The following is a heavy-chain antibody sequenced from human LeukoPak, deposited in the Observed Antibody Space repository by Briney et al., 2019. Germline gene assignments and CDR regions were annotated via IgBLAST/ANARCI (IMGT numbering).Heavy chain of an antibody. CDR2: MNPNTGNA. CDR3: ARVGYSNSYDY. J-gene: IGHJ4*02. CDR1: GYTFTNFD. Sequence: GASVKVCCKASGYTFTNFDINWVRQATGQGLAWMGWMNPNTGNAGYAQKFQDRVTITRDASISTAYMDLSSLRSEDTAVYYCARVGYSNSYDYWGQGTLVTVSS. D-gene: IGHD4-11*01. V-gene: IGHV1-8*03.